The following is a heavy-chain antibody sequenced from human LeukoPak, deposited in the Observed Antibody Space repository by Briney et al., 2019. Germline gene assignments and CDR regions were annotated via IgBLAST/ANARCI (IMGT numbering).Heavy chain of an antibody. CDR3: AKVQYYDILTASDC. D-gene: IGHD3-9*01. CDR1: GFTFSSYG. Sequence: GGSLRLSCAASGFTFSSYGMHWVRRAPGKGLEWVAVISYDGSNKYYADSVKGRFTISRDNSKNTLYLQMNSLRAEDTAVYYCAKVQYYDILTASDCWGQGTLVTVSS. CDR2: ISYDGSNK. V-gene: IGHV3-30*18. J-gene: IGHJ4*02.